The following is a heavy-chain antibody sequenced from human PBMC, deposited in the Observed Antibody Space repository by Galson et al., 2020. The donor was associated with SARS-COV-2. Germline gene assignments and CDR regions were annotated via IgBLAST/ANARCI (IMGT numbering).Heavy chain of an antibody. D-gene: IGHD3-10*01. Sequence: SETLSLTCTVSGGSISSSSYYWGWIRQPPGKGLERIGSIYYSGSTYYNPSLKSRVTISVDTSKNQFSLKLSSVTAADTAVYYCARQFGYYGSGSYYPDYWGQGTLVTVSS. V-gene: IGHV4-39*01. CDR1: GGSISSSSYY. CDR3: ARQFGYYGSGSYYPDY. CDR2: IYYSGST. J-gene: IGHJ4*02.